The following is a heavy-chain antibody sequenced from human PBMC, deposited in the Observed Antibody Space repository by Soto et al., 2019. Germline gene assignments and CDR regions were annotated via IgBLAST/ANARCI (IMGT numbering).Heavy chain of an antibody. V-gene: IGHV1-69*01. CDR2: IIPISGTA. CDR1: GGTFSSYA. CDR3: ARSQGSSTSLEIYYYYYYGMDA. D-gene: IGHD2-2*01. J-gene: IGHJ6*02. Sequence: QVQLVQSGAEVKKPGSSVKVSCKASGGTFSSYAISWVRQAPGQGLEWMGGIIPISGTANYAQKFQGRVTITADESTSTAYMELSSLRSEDTAVYYCARSQGSSTSLEIYYYYYYGMDAWGQGNTVTVSS.